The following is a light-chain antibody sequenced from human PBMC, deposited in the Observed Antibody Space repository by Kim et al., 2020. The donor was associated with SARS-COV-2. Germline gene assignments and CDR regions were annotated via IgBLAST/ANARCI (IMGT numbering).Light chain of an antibody. CDR3: QQRSDWPLT. CDR1: HGISSY. Sequence: LSPGERATLSCRASHGISSYLAWYQQKPAQAPRLLVYDASKRATGIPARFSGSGSGTDFTLTISSLEPEDFAVYYCQQRSDWPLTFGGGTKVDIK. V-gene: IGKV3-11*01. CDR2: DAS. J-gene: IGKJ4*01.